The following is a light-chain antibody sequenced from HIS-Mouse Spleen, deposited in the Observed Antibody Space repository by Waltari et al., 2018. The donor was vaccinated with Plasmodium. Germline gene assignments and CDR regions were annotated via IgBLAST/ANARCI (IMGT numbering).Light chain of an antibody. Sequence: SYELTQPPSVSVSPGQTASITCSGDALPKKYAYWYQQKSGQAPVLVLYEDSKRPPGIPERFSGSSSGTMATLTISGAQVEDEADYYCYSTDSSGNHGVFGGGTKLTVL. CDR3: YSTDSSGNHGV. J-gene: IGLJ3*02. CDR2: EDS. V-gene: IGLV3-10*01. CDR1: ALPKKY.